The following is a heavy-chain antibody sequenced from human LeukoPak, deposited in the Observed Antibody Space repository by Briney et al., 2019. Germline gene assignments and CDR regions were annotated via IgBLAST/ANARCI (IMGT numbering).Heavy chain of an antibody. V-gene: IGHV3-23*01. CDR2: ISGSGGST. J-gene: IGHJ4*02. Sequence: GGSLRLSCAASGFTFSSYAMSWFRQAPGKGLEWVSAISGSGGSTYYADSVKGRFTISRDNSKNTLYLQMNSLRAEDTAVYYCAKESGRYFDWLLSFGYWGQGTLVTVSS. CDR1: GFTFSSYA. D-gene: IGHD3-9*01. CDR3: AKESGRYFDWLLSFGY.